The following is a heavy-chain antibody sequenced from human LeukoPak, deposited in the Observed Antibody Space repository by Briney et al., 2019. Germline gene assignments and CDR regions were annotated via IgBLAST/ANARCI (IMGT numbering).Heavy chain of an antibody. D-gene: IGHD2-15*01. CDR2: IIPIFGTA. CDR3: ARGGCSGGSCYSGNYYYYYYMDV. Sequence: SVKVSCKASGGTFSSYAISWVRQAPGQGLEWMGGIIPIFGTANYAQKFQGRVTITADESMSTAYMELSSLRSEDTAVYYCARGGCSGGSCYSGNYYYYYYMDVWGKGTTVTVSS. J-gene: IGHJ6*03. V-gene: IGHV1-69*01. CDR1: GGTFSSYA.